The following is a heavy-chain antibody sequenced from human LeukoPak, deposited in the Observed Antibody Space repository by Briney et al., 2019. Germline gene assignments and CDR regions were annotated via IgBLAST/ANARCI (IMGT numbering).Heavy chain of an antibody. J-gene: IGHJ5*02. CDR1: GGTFSSYA. Sequence: SVKVSCKASGGTFSSYAISWVRQAPGQGFEWMGGIIPIFGTANYAQKFQGRVTITADKSTSTAYMELSSLRSEDTAVYYCARQGDDLNWFDPWGQGTLVTVSS. D-gene: IGHD3-16*01. CDR2: IIPIFGTA. V-gene: IGHV1-69*06. CDR3: ARQGDDLNWFDP.